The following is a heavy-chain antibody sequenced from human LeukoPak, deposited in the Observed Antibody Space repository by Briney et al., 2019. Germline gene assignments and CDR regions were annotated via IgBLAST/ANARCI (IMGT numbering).Heavy chain of an antibody. V-gene: IGHV5-51*01. Sequence: GESLKISCKGSGYSFTHYWIGWVRQMPGKGLEWMGIIYPGDFDTRYSPSFQGQVTISADKSITTAYLQWSSLKASDTAMYYCARHARSPYDIVTGYDWTRNNWFDPWGQGTLVTVSS. CDR3: ARHARSPYDIVTGYDWTRNNWFDP. J-gene: IGHJ5*02. CDR1: GYSFTHYW. D-gene: IGHD3-9*01. CDR2: IYPGDFDT.